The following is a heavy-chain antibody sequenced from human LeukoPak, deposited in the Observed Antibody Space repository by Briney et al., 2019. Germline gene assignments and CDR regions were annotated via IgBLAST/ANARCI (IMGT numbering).Heavy chain of an antibody. V-gene: IGHV4-39*01. CDR1: GGSISSSSYY. CDR3: ARQTIRYFDY. CDR2: IYYSGST. D-gene: IGHD1-14*01. Sequence: SETLSLTCTVSGGSISSSSYYWGWISQPPGKGLEWIGSIYYSGSTYYNPSLKSRVTISVDTSKNQFSLKLSSVTAADTAVYYCARQTIRYFDYWGQGTLVTVSS. J-gene: IGHJ4*02.